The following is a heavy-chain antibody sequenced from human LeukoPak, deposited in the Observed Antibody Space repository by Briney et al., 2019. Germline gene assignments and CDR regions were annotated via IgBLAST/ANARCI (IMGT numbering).Heavy chain of an antibody. Sequence: ASVKVSCEASGYTFTSYGISWVRQAPGQGLEWMGWISAYNGNTNYAQKLQGRVTMTTDTSTSTAYMELRSLRSDDTAVYYCAREMGSSWYWPLDYWGQGTLVTVSS. J-gene: IGHJ4*02. V-gene: IGHV1-18*01. CDR1: GYTFTSYG. CDR3: AREMGSSWYWPLDY. CDR2: ISAYNGNT. D-gene: IGHD6-13*01.